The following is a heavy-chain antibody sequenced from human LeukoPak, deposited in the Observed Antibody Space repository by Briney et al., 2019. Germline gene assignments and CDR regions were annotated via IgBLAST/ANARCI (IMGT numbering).Heavy chain of an antibody. CDR3: ARAESNRNYYGSGSYIS. CDR1: GFTVSSNY. J-gene: IGHJ5*02. D-gene: IGHD3-10*01. CDR2: IYSGGST. V-gene: IGHV3-53*04. Sequence: PGGSLRLSCAASGFTVSSNYMSWVRQAPGKGLEWVSVIYSGGSTYYADSVKGRFTISRHNSKNTLYLQMNSLRAEDTAVYYCARAESNRNYYGSGSYISWGQGTLVTVSS.